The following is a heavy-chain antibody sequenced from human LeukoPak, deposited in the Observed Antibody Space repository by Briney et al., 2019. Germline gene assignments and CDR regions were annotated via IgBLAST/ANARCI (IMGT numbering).Heavy chain of an antibody. D-gene: IGHD3-10*01. CDR3: AKDRDPYDYGSGSYYNGVFDY. CDR2: VSNSGGST. V-gene: IGHV3-23*01. Sequence: GGSLRLSCAASDFSFSNYAMSWVRQAPGKGLEWVSAVSNSGGSTYYADSVKGRFTISRDNSKNTLYLQMNSLRAEDTAVYYCAKDRDPYDYGSGSYYNGVFDYWGQGTLVTVSS. CDR1: DFSFSNYA. J-gene: IGHJ4*02.